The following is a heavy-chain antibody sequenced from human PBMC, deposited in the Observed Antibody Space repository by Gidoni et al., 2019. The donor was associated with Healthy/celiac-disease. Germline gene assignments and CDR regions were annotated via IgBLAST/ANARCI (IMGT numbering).Heavy chain of an antibody. Sequence: QVQLVQSGAEVKKPGASVKVSCKASGYTFTGYYMHWVRQAPGQGLEWMGWINPNSGGTNYEQKFQGRVTMTRDTSISTAYMELSRLRSDDTAVYYCARSPRGYDGHFDIWGQGTMVTVSS. D-gene: IGHD2-15*01. J-gene: IGHJ3*02. V-gene: IGHV1-2*02. CDR1: GYTFTGYY. CDR3: ARSPRGYDGHFDI. CDR2: INPNSGGT.